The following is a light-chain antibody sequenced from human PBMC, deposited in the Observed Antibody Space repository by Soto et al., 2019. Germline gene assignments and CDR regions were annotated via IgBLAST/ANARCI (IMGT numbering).Light chain of an antibody. Sequence: EIVMTQSPVTLSFSPVETSTLSFIASQSVSSNYVAWFHQKPGQAPRLLIYGVSSRATGVPDRFSASGSGTDFTLTISKLEPEDFAVYYCQQYGRSPFTFGPGTKVDIK. CDR3: QQYGRSPFT. CDR1: QSVSSNY. CDR2: GVS. J-gene: IGKJ3*01. V-gene: IGKV3-20*01.